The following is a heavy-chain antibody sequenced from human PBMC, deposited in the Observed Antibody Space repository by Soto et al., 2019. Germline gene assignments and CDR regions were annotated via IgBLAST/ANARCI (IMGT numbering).Heavy chain of an antibody. CDR3: ARDQLERPHSDGMDV. D-gene: IGHD1-1*01. CDR2: ISTHGGNT. CDR1: GFTFSIYA. J-gene: IGHJ6*02. Sequence: GGSLRLSCSASGFTFSIYAMHWVRQAPGKGLECVSSISTHGGNTDYADSVKGRFTISRDNSKNTLYLQMNSLRAEDTAVYYWARDQLERPHSDGMDVWGQGTTVTVSS. V-gene: IGHV3-64*04.